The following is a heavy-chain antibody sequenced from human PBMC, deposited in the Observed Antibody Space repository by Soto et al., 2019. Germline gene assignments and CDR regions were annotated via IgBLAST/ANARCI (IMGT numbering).Heavy chain of an antibody. D-gene: IGHD1-1*01. J-gene: IGHJ4*02. CDR2: FFYRGTT. CDR1: GGTSGTHF. CDR3: ARSPQYTHGWNGAFDY. Sequence: SETLSLTCTVSGGTSGTHFWNWIRQPPGKGLEWIGYFFYRGTTNYNPSLKSRVTISEDTSKNQFSLRLTSVTPADTAVYYCARSPQYTHGWNGAFDYWGLGTLVTVSS. V-gene: IGHV4-59*11.